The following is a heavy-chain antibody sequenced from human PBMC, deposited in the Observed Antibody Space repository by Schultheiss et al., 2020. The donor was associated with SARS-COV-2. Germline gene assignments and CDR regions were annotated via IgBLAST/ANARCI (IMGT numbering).Heavy chain of an antibody. J-gene: IGHJ5*02. CDR3: ASISTIFGVVRAP. CDR1: GGSISSSSYY. Sequence: SETLSLTCTVSGGSISSSSYYWGWIRQPPGKGLEWIGYIYYSGSTNYNPSLKSRVTISVDTSKNQFSLKLSSVTAADTAVYYCASISTIFGVVRAPWGQGTLVTVSS. CDR2: IYYSGST. V-gene: IGHV4-61*05. D-gene: IGHD3-3*01.